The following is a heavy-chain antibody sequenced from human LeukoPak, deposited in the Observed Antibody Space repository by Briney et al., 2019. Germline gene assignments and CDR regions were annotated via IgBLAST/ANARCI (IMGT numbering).Heavy chain of an antibody. CDR1: GFTVSSNY. CDR3: ARVRQQLVRLLGRDTTYYYYYYMDV. D-gene: IGHD6-13*01. V-gene: IGHV3-66*01. Sequence: GGSLRLSCAASGFTVSSNYMSWVRQAPGKGLEWVSVIYSGGYTYYADSVKGRFTISRDNSKNTLYLQMNSLRAEDTAVYYCARVRQQLVRLLGRDTTYYYYYYMDVWGKGTTVTVSS. J-gene: IGHJ6*03. CDR2: IYSGGYT.